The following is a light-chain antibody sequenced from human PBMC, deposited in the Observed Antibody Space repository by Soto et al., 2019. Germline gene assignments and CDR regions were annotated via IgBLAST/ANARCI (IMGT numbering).Light chain of an antibody. CDR1: ESIRTW. J-gene: IGKJ2*01. CDR3: QQYNTYSYT. CDR2: DAS. Sequence: DIQMTQSPSTLSASIGDRVTITCRASESIRTWLAWYQHKPGKAPKFLIYDASSLESGVPSRFSGSGSGTEFTLTIYSLQPDDFATYYCQQYNTYSYTFGQGTKVDIK. V-gene: IGKV1-5*01.